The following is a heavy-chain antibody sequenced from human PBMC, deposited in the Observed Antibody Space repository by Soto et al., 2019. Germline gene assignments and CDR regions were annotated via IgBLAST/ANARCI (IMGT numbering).Heavy chain of an antibody. D-gene: IGHD3-22*01. CDR1: GFTFSSYA. CDR2: ISYDGSNK. J-gene: IGHJ4*02. CDR3: ARDHYYDSSGYPRFDY. V-gene: IGHV3-30-3*01. Sequence: QVQLVESGGGVVQPGRSLRLSCAASGFTFSSYAMHWVRQAPGKGLELVAVISYDGSNKYYADSVKGRFTISRDNSKNTLYLQMNSLRAEDTAVYYCARDHYYDSSGYPRFDYWGQGTLVTVSS.